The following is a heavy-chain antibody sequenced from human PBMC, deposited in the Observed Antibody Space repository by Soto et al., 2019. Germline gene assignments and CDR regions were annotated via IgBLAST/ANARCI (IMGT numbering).Heavy chain of an antibody. CDR2: IKSKTDGGTT. Sequence: EVQLVESGGGLVKPGGSLRLSCAASGFTFSNAWMSWVRQAPGKGLEWVGRIKSKTDGGTTDYAAPVKGRFTISRDDSKNTLYLQMNSLKTEDTAVYYCTTRIAVAGKGVSDYWGQGTLVTVSS. D-gene: IGHD6-19*01. J-gene: IGHJ4*02. CDR3: TTRIAVAGKGVSDY. CDR1: GFTFSNAW. V-gene: IGHV3-15*01.